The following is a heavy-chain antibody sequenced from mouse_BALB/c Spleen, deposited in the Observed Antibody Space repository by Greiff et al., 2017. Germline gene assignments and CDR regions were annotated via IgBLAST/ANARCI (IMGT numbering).Heavy chain of an antibody. CDR2: IYPGDGST. J-gene: IGHJ3*01. D-gene: IGHD1-1*01. CDR1: GYTFTSYD. V-gene: IGHV1S56*01. CDR3: ARSRHYCGSSSWFAY. Sequence: QVQLKESGPELVKPGALVKISCKASGYTFTSYDINWVKQRPGQGLEWIGWIYPGDGSTKYNEKFKGKATLTADKSSSTAYMQLSSLTSENSAVYFCARSRHYCGSSSWFAYWGQGTLVTVSA.